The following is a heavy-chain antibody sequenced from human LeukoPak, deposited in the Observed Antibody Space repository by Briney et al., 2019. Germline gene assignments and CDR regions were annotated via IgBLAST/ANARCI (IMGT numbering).Heavy chain of an antibody. V-gene: IGHV3-7*01. CDR1: GFTISSYW. D-gene: IGHD3-22*01. CDR2: IKQDGSDK. Sequence: GGSLRLSCAASGFTISSYWMSWVRQAPGKGLEWVANIKQDGSDKYYVDSVKGRFTISRDNAKNSLYLQMNTLRPEDTALYYCASLYGVYYYDSFGYSVPPDYWGQGALVTVSS. J-gene: IGHJ4*02. CDR3: ASLYGVYYYDSFGYSVPPDY.